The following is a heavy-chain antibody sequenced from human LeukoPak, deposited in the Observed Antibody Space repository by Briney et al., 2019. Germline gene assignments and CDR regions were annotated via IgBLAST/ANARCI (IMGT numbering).Heavy chain of an antibody. V-gene: IGHV3-7*05. CDR3: AGGSGMDV. J-gene: IGHJ6*02. CDR2: IKKDGREK. Sequence: GGSLRLSCAASGFTFSSSWMSWVRQAPGKGLEWLATIKKDGREKFYVGFLKGRFSISRDNDKNSLYLQMNSLGVDDTAVYYCAGGSGMDVWGQGTTVTVS. D-gene: IGHD3-10*01. CDR1: GFTFSSSW.